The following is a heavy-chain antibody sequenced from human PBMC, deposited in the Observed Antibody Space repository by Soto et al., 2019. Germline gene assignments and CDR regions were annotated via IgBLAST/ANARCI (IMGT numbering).Heavy chain of an antibody. D-gene: IGHD4-17*01. CDR2: INYSGFT. CDR3: GREEATLRWQTSA. V-gene: IGHV4-61*01. J-gene: IGHJ4*02. Sequence: PSETMSLTCTVSGGSVSSGTYYWSWIRQPPGKGLEWIGYINYSGFTNDNPSLKSRVTISVDTSKNQFSLKLASVTAADTAVYYCGREEATLRWQTSAGGQGALVTVSS. CDR1: GGSVSSGTYY.